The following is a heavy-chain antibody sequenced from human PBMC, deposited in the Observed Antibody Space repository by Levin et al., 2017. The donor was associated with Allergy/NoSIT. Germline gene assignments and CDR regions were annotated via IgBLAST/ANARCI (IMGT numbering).Heavy chain of an antibody. V-gene: IGHV3-13*01. Sequence: AGGSLRLSCAASGFTFSKYDMHWVRQVTGKGLEWVSAIGTAGDTYYPGSVKGRFTISRENAKNSLYLQMNSLRAGDTAVYYCARGADASSGYSYWFDPWGQGTLVTVSS. CDR2: IGTAGDT. CDR3: ARGADASSGYSYWFDP. J-gene: IGHJ5*02. CDR1: GFTFSKYD. D-gene: IGHD3-22*01.